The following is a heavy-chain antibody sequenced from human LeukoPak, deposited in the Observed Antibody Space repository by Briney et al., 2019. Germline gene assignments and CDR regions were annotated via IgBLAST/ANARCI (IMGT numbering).Heavy chain of an antibody. Sequence: SQTLSLTCTVSGGPISSASYYWSWIRQPAGKGLEWIGHIYTSGSTSYNPSLKSRVTISVDTSKNQFSLKLSSVTAADTAVYYCARELYYDFWSVQGWFDPWGQGTLVIVSS. V-gene: IGHV4-61*09. CDR2: IYTSGST. J-gene: IGHJ5*02. CDR3: ARELYYDFWSVQGWFDP. CDR1: GGPISSASYY. D-gene: IGHD3-3*01.